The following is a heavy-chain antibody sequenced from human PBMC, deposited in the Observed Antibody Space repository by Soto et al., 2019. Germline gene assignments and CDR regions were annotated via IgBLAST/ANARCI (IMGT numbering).Heavy chain of an antibody. D-gene: IGHD6-19*01. CDR1: GGTFSIYT. J-gene: IGHJ4*02. CDR3: AKAFSSGWSRRGDY. V-gene: IGHV1-69*02. CDR2: IIPILGIA. Sequence: ASVKVSCKASGGTFSIYTISWVRQAPGQGLEWMGRIIPILGIANYAQKFQGRVTITADKSTSTAYMELSSLRSEDTAVYYCAKAFSSGWSRRGDYWGQGTLVTVSS.